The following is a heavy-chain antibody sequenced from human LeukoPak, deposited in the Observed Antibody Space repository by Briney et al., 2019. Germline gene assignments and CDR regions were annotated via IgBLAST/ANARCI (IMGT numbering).Heavy chain of an antibody. CDR2: ISGSGGST. Sequence: PGGSLRLSCAASGFTFSSYAMSWVRQAPGKGLEWVSAISGSGGSTYYADSVKGRFTISRDNAKNSLYLQMNSLRAEDTAVYYCARDEQWLVHAVDYWGQGTLVTVSS. J-gene: IGHJ4*02. CDR1: GFTFSSYA. V-gene: IGHV3-23*01. D-gene: IGHD6-19*01. CDR3: ARDEQWLVHAVDY.